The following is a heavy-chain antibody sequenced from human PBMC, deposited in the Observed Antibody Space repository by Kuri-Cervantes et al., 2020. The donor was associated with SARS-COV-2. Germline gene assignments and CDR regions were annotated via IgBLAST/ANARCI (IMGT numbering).Heavy chain of an antibody. CDR1: GFTFSSYA. CDR3: AKDQRYSSSSGLGYLDS. D-gene: IGHD6-6*01. CDR2: ISYDGSNK. J-gene: IGHJ4*02. Sequence: GESLKISCAASGFTFSSYAMHWVRQAPGKGLEWVAVISYDGSNKYYADSVKGRFTISRDNSKNTLYLQMNSLRTEDTAVYYCAKDQRYSSSSGLGYLDSWGQGTLVVVSS. V-gene: IGHV3-30-3*02.